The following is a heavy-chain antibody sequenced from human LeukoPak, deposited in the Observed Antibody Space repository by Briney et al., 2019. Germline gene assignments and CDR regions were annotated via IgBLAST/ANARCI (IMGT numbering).Heavy chain of an antibody. CDR1: GFTFNSYG. D-gene: IGHD1-1*01. Sequence: GGSLRLSCAASGFTFNSYGMHWVRQAPGKGLEWVSVIVHDGNNKYYADSVKGRFIISRDNSKNTVYLQINTLRTDDAAIYYCAKPYPTLTTSAVLDNWGQGTLVTVPS. V-gene: IGHV3-30*18. J-gene: IGHJ4*02. CDR3: AKPYPTLTTSAVLDN. CDR2: IVHDGNNK.